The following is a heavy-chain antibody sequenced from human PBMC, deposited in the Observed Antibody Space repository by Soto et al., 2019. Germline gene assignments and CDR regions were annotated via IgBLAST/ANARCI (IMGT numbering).Heavy chain of an antibody. CDR1: GFTFSDYY. D-gene: IGHD3-16*02. CDR2: ISSSGSTI. Sequence: QVQLVESGGGLVKPGGSLRLSCAASGFTFSDYYMSGIRQAPGKGLEWVSYISSSGSTIYYADSVKGRFTISRDNAKNSLYLPMNSLRAEDTAVYYCACLKYVWGSYRHGCWGQGTLVTVSS. J-gene: IGHJ4*02. V-gene: IGHV3-11*01. CDR3: ACLKYVWGSYRHGC.